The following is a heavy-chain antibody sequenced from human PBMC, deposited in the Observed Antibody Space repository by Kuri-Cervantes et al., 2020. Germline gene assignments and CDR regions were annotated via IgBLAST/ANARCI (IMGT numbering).Heavy chain of an antibody. CDR1: GFTFSSYW. D-gene: IGHD1-7*01. V-gene: IGHV3-7*01. CDR3: ARVPPNWNYRGFDY. CDR2: IKQDGSEK. J-gene: IGHJ4*02. Sequence: GESLKISCAASGFTFSSYWMSWVRQAPGKGLEWVANIKQDGSEKYYVDSVKGRFTISRDNAKNPLYLQMNSLRAEDTAVYYCARVPPNWNYRGFDYWGQGTLVTVSS.